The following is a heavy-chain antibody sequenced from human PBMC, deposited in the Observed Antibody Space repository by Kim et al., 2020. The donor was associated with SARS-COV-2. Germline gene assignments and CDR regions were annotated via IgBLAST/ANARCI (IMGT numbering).Heavy chain of an antibody. Sequence: SVKVSCKASGFTFTSSAVQWVRQARGQRLEWIGWIVVGSGNTNYAQKFQERVTITRDMYTSTAYMELSSLRSEDTAVYYCVAAITMVRGVTPYYYYGMDGWGQGATVTVSS. CDR3: VAAITMVRGVTPYYYYGMDG. V-gene: IGHV1-58*01. J-gene: IGHJ6*02. CDR2: IVVGSGNT. CDR1: GFTFTSSA. D-gene: IGHD3-10*01.